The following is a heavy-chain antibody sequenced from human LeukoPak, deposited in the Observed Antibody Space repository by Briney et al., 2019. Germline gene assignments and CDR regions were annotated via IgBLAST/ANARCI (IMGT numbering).Heavy chain of an antibody. J-gene: IGHJ5*02. Sequence: SETLSLTCTVSGGSISSGDYYWSWIRQPPGKGLEWIGYIYYSGSTYYNPSLKSRVTISVDTSKNQFSLKLSSVTAADTAVYYCARTYCSSTSCYGWFDPWGQGTLVTVSS. V-gene: IGHV4-30-4*08. CDR2: IYYSGST. CDR1: GGSISSGDYY. CDR3: ARTYCSSTSCYGWFDP. D-gene: IGHD2-2*01.